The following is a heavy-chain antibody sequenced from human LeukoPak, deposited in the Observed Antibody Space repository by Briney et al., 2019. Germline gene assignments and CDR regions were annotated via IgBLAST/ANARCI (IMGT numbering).Heavy chain of an antibody. V-gene: IGHV1-2*04. CDR1: GYTFTGYY. CDR2: INPNSGGT. CDR3: ARTSVGATADYFHY. J-gene: IGHJ4*02. Sequence: ASVKVSCKASGYTFTGYYMHWVRQAPGQGLEWMGWINPNSGGTNYAQKFQGWVTMTRDTSISTAYMELSRLRSDDTAVYYCARTSVGATADYFHYWGQGTLVTVSS. D-gene: IGHD1-26*01.